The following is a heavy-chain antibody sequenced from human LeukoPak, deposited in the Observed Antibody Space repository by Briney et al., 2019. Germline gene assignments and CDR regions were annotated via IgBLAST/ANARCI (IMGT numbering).Heavy chain of an antibody. V-gene: IGHV3-21*01. CDR3: AREMYGDYGFDY. J-gene: IGHJ4*02. CDR2: ISSSSTYI. D-gene: IGHD4-17*01. Sequence: GGSLSLSGAASGFTFSRYNMNWVRQAPGKGLEWVSSISSSSTYIYYADSVQGRCTISRDNAKNSLSLQMNSLRAEDTAVYFCAREMYGDYGFDYWGQGTLVTVSS. CDR1: GFTFSRYN.